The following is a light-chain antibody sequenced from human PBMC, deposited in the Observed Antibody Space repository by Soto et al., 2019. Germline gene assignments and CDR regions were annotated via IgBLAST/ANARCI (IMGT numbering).Light chain of an antibody. CDR3: QQANSFPLS. J-gene: IGKJ5*01. CDR2: DAT. Sequence: DDQMTQSPSSVSASVGDRVTITCRASQVITTYLAWYQQKPGKAPKLLIYDATSLQNVAPSRFSGSGSGTDFTLTISSLQPEDFATYYCQQANSFPLSFGQWTRLQMK. CDR1: QVITTY. V-gene: IGKV1-12*01.